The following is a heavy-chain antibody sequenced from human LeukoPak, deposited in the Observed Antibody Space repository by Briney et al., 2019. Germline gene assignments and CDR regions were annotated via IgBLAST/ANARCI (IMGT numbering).Heavy chain of an antibody. CDR2: INPSGGST. CDR3: AREWGKLRYFDWHYFDY. J-gene: IGHJ4*02. CDR1: GYTFTSYY. V-gene: IGHV1-46*01. Sequence: ASVKVSCKASGYTFTSYYMRWVRQAPGQGLEWMGIINPSGGSTSYAQKFQGRVTMTRDMSTSTVYMELSSLRSEDTAVYYCAREWGKLRYFDWHYFDYWGQGTLVTVSS. D-gene: IGHD3-9*01.